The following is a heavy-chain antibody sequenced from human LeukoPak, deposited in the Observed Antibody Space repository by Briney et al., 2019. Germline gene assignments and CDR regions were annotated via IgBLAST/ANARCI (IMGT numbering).Heavy chain of an antibody. Sequence: GGSLRLFCAASGFTFSSYSMNWVRQAPGKGLEWVSSISSSSSYIYYADSVKGRFTISRDNAKNSLYLQMNSLRAEDTAVYYCARSPTYYYDSSGSRGGMDVWGQGTTVTVSS. CDR3: ARSPTYYYDSSGSRGGMDV. V-gene: IGHV3-21*06. CDR1: GFTFSSYS. J-gene: IGHJ6*02. D-gene: IGHD3-22*01. CDR2: ISSSSSYI.